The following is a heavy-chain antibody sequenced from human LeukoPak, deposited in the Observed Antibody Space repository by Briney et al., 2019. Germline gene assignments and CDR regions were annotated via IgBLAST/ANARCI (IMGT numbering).Heavy chain of an antibody. CDR2: IYYSGNT. Sequence: SETLSLTCTVCGGSISSSSYYWGWIPQPPGKGLEWIGSIYYSGNTYYNSSLKSRVTVSVDTSKNQFSLKLNSVTAADTAVYYCARLPSSSWLNWFDPWGQGTLVTVSS. D-gene: IGHD6-13*01. J-gene: IGHJ5*02. CDR3: ARLPSSSWLNWFDP. V-gene: IGHV4-39*01. CDR1: GGSISSSSYY.